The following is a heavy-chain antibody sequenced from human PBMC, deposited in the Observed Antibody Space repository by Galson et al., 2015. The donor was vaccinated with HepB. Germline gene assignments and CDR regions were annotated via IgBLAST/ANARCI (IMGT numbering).Heavy chain of an antibody. V-gene: IGHV1-69*04. D-gene: IGHD3-16*01. CDR3: VKGGGGLGTNWLYHFES. Sequence: SVKVSCKASGGTFSSYAISCVRQAPGQGLEWMGRIIPILGIANYAQKFQGRVTITADKSTSTAYMELSSLRAEDTAVYNCVKGGGGLGTNWLYHFESWGQGTLVTVSS. CDR1: GGTFSSYA. J-gene: IGHJ4*02. CDR2: IIPILGIA.